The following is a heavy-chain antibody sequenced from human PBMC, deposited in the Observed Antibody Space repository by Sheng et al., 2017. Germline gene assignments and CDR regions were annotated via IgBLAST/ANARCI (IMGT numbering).Heavy chain of an antibody. Sequence: QVQLQESGPGLVRPSETLSLTCSVSGGSVNTNGYYWSWIRQPPGRGLEYIGYIYYAGTTNYNRSLESRVTISLDTSKNQFSLKLTSVTAADTAVYFCAGALSWPIPNDWGQGTLVAVS. J-gene: IGHJ1*01. CDR1: GGSVNTNGYY. CDR3: AGALSWPIPND. CDR2: IYYAGTT. V-gene: IGHV4-61*08.